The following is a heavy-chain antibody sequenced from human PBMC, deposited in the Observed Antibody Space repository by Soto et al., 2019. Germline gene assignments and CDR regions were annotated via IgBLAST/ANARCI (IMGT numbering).Heavy chain of an antibody. J-gene: IGHJ6*02. CDR1: GFTFSSYG. D-gene: IGHD3-10*01. Sequence: GGSLRLSCAASGFTFSSYGMHWVRQAPGKGLEWVAVIWYDGSNKYYADSVKGRFTISRDNSKNTLYLQMNSLRAEDTALYYCAKVRLSDYYFYYGMDVWGQGTTVTVSS. V-gene: IGHV3-33*06. CDR2: IWYDGSNK. CDR3: AKVRLSDYYFYYGMDV.